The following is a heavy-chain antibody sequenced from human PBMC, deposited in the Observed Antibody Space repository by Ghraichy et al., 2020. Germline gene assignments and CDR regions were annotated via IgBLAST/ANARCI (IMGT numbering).Heavy chain of an antibody. J-gene: IGHJ5*02. CDR2: IYYSGST. CDR1: GGSISSSSYY. D-gene: IGHD3-22*01. V-gene: IGHV4-39*02. Sequence: SETLSLTCNVSGGSISSSSYYWGWIRQPPGKGLEWIGSIYYSGSTYYNPSLKSRVTISVDTSKNHFSLKLSSVTAADTAIYYCARPFYYYDSSGYFPWGQGTLVTVTS. CDR3: ARPFYYYDSSGYFP.